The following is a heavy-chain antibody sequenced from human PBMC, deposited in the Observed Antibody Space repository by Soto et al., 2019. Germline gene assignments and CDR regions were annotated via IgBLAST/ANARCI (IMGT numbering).Heavy chain of an antibody. CDR2: INPNSGGT. CDR3: AGEGTGWDAFDI. V-gene: IGHV1-2*04. J-gene: IGHJ3*02. Sequence: ASVKVSCKASGYTFTGYYMHWVRQAPGQGLEWMGWINPNSGGTNYAQKFQGWVTRTRDTSISTSYMELSRLRSDDAAEYYGAGEGTGWDAFDIWGQGTMVTVSS. D-gene: IGHD3-9*01. CDR1: GYTFTGYY.